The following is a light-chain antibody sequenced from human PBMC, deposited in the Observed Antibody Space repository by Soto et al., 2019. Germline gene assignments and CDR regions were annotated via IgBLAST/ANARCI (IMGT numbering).Light chain of an antibody. J-gene: IGKJ1*01. CDR1: QRISSSY. CDR3: QQYGNSPWT. CDR2: GAS. V-gene: IGKV3-20*01. Sequence: EIVLTQSPGTLSLSPGERVTLSCRASQRISSSYLAWYQQTPGQAPRLLIYGASSRATGIPDRFSGSGSGTDFTLTISRLEPEDFAVYHCQQYGNSPWTFGQGTKLEIK.